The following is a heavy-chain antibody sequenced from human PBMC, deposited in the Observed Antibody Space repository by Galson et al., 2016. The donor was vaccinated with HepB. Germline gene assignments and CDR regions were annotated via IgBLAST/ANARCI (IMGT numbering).Heavy chain of an antibody. J-gene: IGHJ4*02. CDR3: AKDAYTWRWLLSFFPDY. D-gene: IGHD5-24*01. CDR1: GFTFSNYG. Sequence: SLRLSCAASGFTFSNYGMHWVRQAPGKGLEWVAVLSFDGINKYYADSVKGRFTISRDNSKNTVYLQMNSLRAEDTAVYYCAKDAYTWRWLLSFFPDYWGQGTLVTVSS. CDR2: LSFDGINK. V-gene: IGHV3-30*18.